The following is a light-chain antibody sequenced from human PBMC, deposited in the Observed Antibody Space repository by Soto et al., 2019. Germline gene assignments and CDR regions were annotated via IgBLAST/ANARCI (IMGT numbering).Light chain of an antibody. CDR2: EVT. V-gene: IGLV2-8*01. CDR1: SSDVGGYNY. Sequence: QSALTQPPSASGSPGQSVTISCTGTSSDVGGYNYVSWYQRHPGKAPKPMIFEVTKRPSGVPDRFSGSKSGNTASLTVSGLQAEDESDYYCSSYAGSNNYVFGAGTKVTVL. CDR3: SSYAGSNNYV. J-gene: IGLJ1*01.